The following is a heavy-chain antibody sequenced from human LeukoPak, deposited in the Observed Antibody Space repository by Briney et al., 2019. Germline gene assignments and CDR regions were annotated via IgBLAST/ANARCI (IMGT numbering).Heavy chain of an antibody. CDR1: GGTFSSYA. CDR3: ATSGGTRGYFDY. V-gene: IGHV1-69*13. Sequence: SVKVSCKASGGTFSSYAISWVRQAPGQGLEWMGGIIPIFGTANYAQKFQGRVTITADESTSTAYMELSSLRSEDTAVYYCATSGGTRGYFDYWGQGTLVTVSS. J-gene: IGHJ4*02. CDR2: IIPIFGTA.